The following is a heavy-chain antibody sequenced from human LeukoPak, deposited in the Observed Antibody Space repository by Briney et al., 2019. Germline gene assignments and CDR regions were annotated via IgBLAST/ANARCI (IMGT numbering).Heavy chain of an antibody. CDR2: ITADGTNK. CDR3: AREVEWELPDY. Sequence: GGSLRLSCAASGFTFSAYEMNWVRQAPGKGLEWVSYITADGTNKYDAHSVKGRFTISRDNAKNSLYLQMNSLRVDDTAIYYCAREVEWELPDYWGQGTLVTVSS. V-gene: IGHV3-48*03. CDR1: GFTFSAYE. J-gene: IGHJ4*02. D-gene: IGHD1-26*01.